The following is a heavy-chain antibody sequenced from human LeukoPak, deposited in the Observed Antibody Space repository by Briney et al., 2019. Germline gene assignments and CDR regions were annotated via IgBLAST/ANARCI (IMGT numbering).Heavy chain of an antibody. Sequence: PSETLSLTCTVSGYSISSGYYWGWIRQPPGKGLEWIGSIYHSGSTYYNPSLKSRVTISVDTSKNQFSLKLSSVTAADTAVYYCARDPAAADTFHDYWGQGTLVTVSS. V-gene: IGHV4-38-2*02. CDR2: IYHSGST. CDR3: ARDPAAADTFHDY. CDR1: GYSISSGYY. J-gene: IGHJ4*02. D-gene: IGHD6-13*01.